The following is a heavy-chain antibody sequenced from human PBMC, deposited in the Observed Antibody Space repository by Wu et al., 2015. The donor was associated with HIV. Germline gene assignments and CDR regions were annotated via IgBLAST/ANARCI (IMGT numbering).Heavy chain of an antibody. V-gene: IGHV1-18*01. CDR1: GYTFSNYG. CDR3: ARVATQLWLGSEYYYMDV. CDR2: ISAHSGDT. Sequence: QAQLMQSGAEVRRPGASVEVSCKSSGYTFSNYGITWVRLVPGQGLEWMGWISAHSGDTHYAQKLQDRVTMTTDTSTSTAYMELRSLRPDDTAIYYCARVATQLWLGSEYYYMDVWGKGTTVIVSS. D-gene: IGHD5-18*01. J-gene: IGHJ6*03.